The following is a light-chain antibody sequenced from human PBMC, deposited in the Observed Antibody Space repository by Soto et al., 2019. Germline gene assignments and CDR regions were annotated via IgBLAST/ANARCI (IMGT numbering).Light chain of an antibody. CDR1: QSVSSSY. Sequence: EIVLTQSPGTLSLSPGERATLSCRASQSVSSSYLAWYQQKPGQAPRLLIYGASSRATGIPDRFSGSGSGTDLALTISRLEPEDSARYYCQQYGSSFTFGPGTKVDIK. CDR2: GAS. CDR3: QQYGSSFT. V-gene: IGKV3-20*01. J-gene: IGKJ3*01.